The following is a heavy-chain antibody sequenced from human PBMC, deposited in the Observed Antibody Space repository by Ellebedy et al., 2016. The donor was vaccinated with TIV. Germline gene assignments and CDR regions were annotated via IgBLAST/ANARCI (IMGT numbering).Heavy chain of an antibody. J-gene: IGHJ4*02. Sequence: GESLKISCKGSGYSFTSYWIGWVRQMPGKGLEWMGFIYPGDSETRYSPSFQGQVTISADKSISTAYLQWSSLKASDTAMYYCARWATAGPGGVYFDYWGQGTLVTVSS. CDR1: GYSFTSYW. CDR2: IYPGDSET. CDR3: ARWATAGPGGVYFDY. V-gene: IGHV5-51*01. D-gene: IGHD5-12*01.